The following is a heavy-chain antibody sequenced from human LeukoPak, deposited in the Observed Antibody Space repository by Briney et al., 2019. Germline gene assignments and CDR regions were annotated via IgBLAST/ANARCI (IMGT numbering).Heavy chain of an antibody. D-gene: IGHD5-18*01. Sequence: SETLSLTCTVSGGSVSSGSYYWSWIRQPPGKGLEWIGYIYYSGSTNYNPSLKSRVTISVDTSKNQFSLKLSSVTAADTAVYYCERGRYSYGSRWGQGTLVTVSS. CDR2: IYYSGST. J-gene: IGHJ4*02. CDR3: ERGRYSYGSR. V-gene: IGHV4-61*01. CDR1: GGSVSSGSYY.